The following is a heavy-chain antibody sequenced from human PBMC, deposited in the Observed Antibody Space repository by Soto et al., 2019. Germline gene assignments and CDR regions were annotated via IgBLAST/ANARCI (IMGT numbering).Heavy chain of an antibody. Sequence: QVQLVESGGGVVQPGRSLRLSCAVSGFTFSNYGMHWVRQAPGQGLEWVSVISYDGSNKYYADSVKGRFTISRDNSKNTLYLQMNSLRDEDTAVYYCAKDVSQYSSSWAWYFDYWGQGTLVTVSS. V-gene: IGHV3-30*18. CDR1: GFTFSNYG. CDR2: ISYDGSNK. J-gene: IGHJ4*02. CDR3: AKDVSQYSSSWAWYFDY. D-gene: IGHD6-13*01.